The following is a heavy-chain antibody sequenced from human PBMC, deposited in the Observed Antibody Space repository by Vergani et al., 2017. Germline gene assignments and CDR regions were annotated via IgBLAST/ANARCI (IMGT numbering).Heavy chain of an antibody. J-gene: IGHJ4*02. CDR2: IRGSGGST. D-gene: IGHD6-25*01. CDR3: TIRPAAGIDS. Sequence: EVQLLESGGGLVQPGGSLRLSCAASGFTFSSYAMSWVRQAPGKGLELVSNIRGSGGSTYYADSVKGQFTISRDNSKNTLYLKMNSLRAEDTAVYFCTIRPAAGIDSWDQGTLVTVSS. CDR1: GFTFSSYA. V-gene: IGHV3-23*01.